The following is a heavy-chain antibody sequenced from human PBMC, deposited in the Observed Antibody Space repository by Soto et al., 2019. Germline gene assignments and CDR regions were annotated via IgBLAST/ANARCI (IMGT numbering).Heavy chain of an antibody. CDR1: GGSFSGYY. J-gene: IGHJ3*02. CDR3: ARGHYLRLSALDT. D-gene: IGHD3-10*01. Sequence: QVQLQQWGAGLLKPSETLSLTCAVYGGSFSGYYWSWIRQPPGKGLEWIGEINHSGSTNYNPSLKGRAAIYVDTPKTQCSRKLSFVAAADTAVYYGARGHYLRLSALDTGGQGTMFTVSS. V-gene: IGHV4-34*01. CDR2: INHSGST.